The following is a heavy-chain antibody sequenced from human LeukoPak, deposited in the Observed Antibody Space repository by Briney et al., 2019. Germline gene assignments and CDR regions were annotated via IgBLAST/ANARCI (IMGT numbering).Heavy chain of an antibody. V-gene: IGHV4-34*01. D-gene: IGHD2-8*01. J-gene: IGHJ3*02. CDR2: INHSGST. Sequence: SETPSLTCAVYGGSFSGYYWSWIRQPPGKGLEWIGEINHSGSTNYNPSLKSRVTISVDTSKNQFSLKLSSVTAADTAVYYCARGGTFGVCCPALNDAFDIWGQGTMVTVSS. CDR3: ARGGTFGVCCPALNDAFDI. CDR1: GGSFSGYY.